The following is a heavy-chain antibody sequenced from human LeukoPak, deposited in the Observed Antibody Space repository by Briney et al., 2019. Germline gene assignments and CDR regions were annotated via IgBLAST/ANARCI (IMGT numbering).Heavy chain of an antibody. Sequence: PGRSLRLSCAASGFTFDDHAMHWVRQAPGKGLEWVSGISWNSGSIGYADSVKGRFTISRDNAKNSLYLQMNSLRAEDTAVYYCARDGPAAIEDDAFDIWGQGTMVTVSS. J-gene: IGHJ3*02. V-gene: IGHV3-9*01. CDR2: ISWNSGSI. D-gene: IGHD2-2*02. CDR1: GFTFDDHA. CDR3: ARDGPAAIEDDAFDI.